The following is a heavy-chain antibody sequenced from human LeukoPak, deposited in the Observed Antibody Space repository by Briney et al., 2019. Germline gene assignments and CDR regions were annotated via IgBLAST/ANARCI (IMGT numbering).Heavy chain of an antibody. V-gene: IGHV4-39*07. CDR1: GGSISSSSYY. CDR2: INHSGST. J-gene: IGHJ4*02. Sequence: SETLSLTCTVSGGSISSSSYYWGWIRRPPGKGLEWIGEINHSGSTNYNPSLKSRGTISEDTSKNQFSLKLSSVTAADTAVYYCARAFRESFFDYWGQGTLVTVSS. CDR3: ARAFRESFFDY.